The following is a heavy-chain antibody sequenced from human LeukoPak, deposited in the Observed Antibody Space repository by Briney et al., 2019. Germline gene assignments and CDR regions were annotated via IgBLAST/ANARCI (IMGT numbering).Heavy chain of an antibody. CDR1: GGSISRGSYY. CDR2: IYYSGST. Sequence: PSETLSLTCVVSGGSISRGSYYWGWIRQPPGKGLEWIGSIYYSGSTYYNPSLKSRVTISVDTSKNQFSLKLSSVTAADTAVYYCARLSIAAAGFPNDSWGQGTLVTVSS. CDR3: ARLSIAAAGFPNDS. D-gene: IGHD6-13*01. J-gene: IGHJ4*02. V-gene: IGHV4-39*01.